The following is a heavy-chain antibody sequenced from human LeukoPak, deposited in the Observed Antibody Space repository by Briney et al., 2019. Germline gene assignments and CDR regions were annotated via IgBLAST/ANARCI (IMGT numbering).Heavy chain of an antibody. CDR3: ARAPGNLGIYHYGVDV. CDR1: GYTFTSYG. Sequence: GASVKVSCKASGYTFTSYGISWVRQAPGQGFEWMGWISGYNGNTNYAQKFQGRLTMTTDTSTSTAYMELRSLRSDDTAVYYCARAPGNLGIYHYGVDVWGQGTTVTVSS. D-gene: IGHD7-27*01. V-gene: IGHV1-18*01. CDR2: ISGYNGNT. J-gene: IGHJ6*02.